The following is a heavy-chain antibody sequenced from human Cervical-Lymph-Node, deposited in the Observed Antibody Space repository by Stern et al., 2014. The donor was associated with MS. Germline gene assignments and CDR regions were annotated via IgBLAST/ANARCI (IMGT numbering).Heavy chain of an antibody. CDR3: ARGLYYYDTSDHFRRSAFNL. D-gene: IGHD3-22*01. CDR1: GGSISTTNW. Sequence: QLQLQESGPGLVKPSGTLSLTCAVSGGSISTTNWWSWVRQPPGKGLEWIGEIYHGGSTNYNPSLKSRLTISVDKSKNQFSLSLTSVTAADTAVYYCARGLYYYDTSDHFRRSAFNLWGQGTKVTVSS. CDR2: IYHGGST. V-gene: IGHV4-4*02. J-gene: IGHJ3*01.